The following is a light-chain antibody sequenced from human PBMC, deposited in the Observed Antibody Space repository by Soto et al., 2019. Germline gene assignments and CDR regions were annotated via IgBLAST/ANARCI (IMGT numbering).Light chain of an antibody. V-gene: IGKV3-11*01. Sequence: EIVLTQSPGTLSLSPGEGATLSCRASESVASNYLIWYQQKPGQAPRLLIYDVSNRATGIPARFSGSGSGTDFTLTISSLEPEDFAVYYCQQRSNWPRTFGQGTKVDIK. J-gene: IGKJ1*01. CDR2: DVS. CDR3: QQRSNWPRT. CDR1: ESVASNY.